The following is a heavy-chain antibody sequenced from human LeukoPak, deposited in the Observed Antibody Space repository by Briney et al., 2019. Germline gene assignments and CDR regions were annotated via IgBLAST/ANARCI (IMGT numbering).Heavy chain of an antibody. D-gene: IGHD6-6*01. CDR3: ASGERPRLYSSSDY. CDR1: GFTFSTYA. Sequence: GGSLRLSCAASGFTFSTYAMNWVRQGPGKGLEWVSSISGSSTYMYYADSVKGRFTVSRDNAKNSLYLQMSSLRVEDTAVYYCASGERPRLYSSSDYWGQGTLVTVSS. J-gene: IGHJ4*02. V-gene: IGHV3-21*01. CDR2: ISGSSTYM.